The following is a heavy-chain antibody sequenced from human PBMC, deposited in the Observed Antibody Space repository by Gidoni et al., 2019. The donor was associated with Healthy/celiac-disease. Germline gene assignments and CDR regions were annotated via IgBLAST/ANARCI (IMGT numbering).Heavy chain of an antibody. J-gene: IGHJ4*02. CDR2: IRYDGSNK. CDR3: ASNPDYGGDY. Sequence: QVQLVESGGGVVQPGGSLRLSCAASGFTFSSYGLHWVRQEPGKGLEWVAMIRYDGSNKYYADSVKGRFTISRDNSKNTLYLQMNSVRAEDTAVYYCASNPDYGGDYWGQGTLVTVSS. D-gene: IGHD4-17*01. CDR1: GFTFSSYG. V-gene: IGHV3-30*02.